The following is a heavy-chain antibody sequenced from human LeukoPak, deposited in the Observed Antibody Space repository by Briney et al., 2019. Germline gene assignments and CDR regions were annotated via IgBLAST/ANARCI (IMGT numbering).Heavy chain of an antibody. CDR1: GFTFNSYA. V-gene: IGHV3-30*03. CDR3: ARDQLRYTTMVRGGGQPPPQYYYYYYMDV. J-gene: IGHJ6*03. CDR2: ISYDGSNK. D-gene: IGHD3-10*01. Sequence: GRSLRLSCAASGFTFNSYAMHWVRQAPGKGLEWVAFISYDGSNKYYADSVKGRFTISRDNSKNTLYLQMNSLRSDDTAVYYCARDQLRYTTMVRGGGQPPPQYYYYYYMDVWGKGTTVTISS.